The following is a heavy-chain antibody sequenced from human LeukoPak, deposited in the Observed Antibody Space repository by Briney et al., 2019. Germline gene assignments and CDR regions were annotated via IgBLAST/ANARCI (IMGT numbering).Heavy chain of an antibody. CDR1: GGSISSYY. V-gene: IGHV4-59*01. Sequence: SETLSLTCTVSGGSISSYYWSWIRQPPGKGLEWIGYIYYSGSTNYNPSLKSRVTISVDTSKNQFSLKLSSVTAADTAVYYCARVRNYCSGDSCYSIAYYFDYWGQGTLVTVSS. CDR3: ARVRNYCSGDSCYSIAYYFDY. J-gene: IGHJ4*02. D-gene: IGHD2-15*01. CDR2: IYYSGST.